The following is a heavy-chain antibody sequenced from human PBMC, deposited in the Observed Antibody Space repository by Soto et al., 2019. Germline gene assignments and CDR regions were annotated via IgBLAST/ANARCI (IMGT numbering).Heavy chain of an antibody. D-gene: IGHD5-12*01. CDR1: GFSFSAFE. J-gene: IGHJ3*01. CDR3: TKEKSVMNSGYDAFDL. Sequence: GGSLRLSCAASGFSFSAFEMNWVRQAPGKGPEWVAHIKSGGSFTLYAASVKGRFTISRDDADNSLYLQMNRLRAEDTALYYCTKEKSVMNSGYDAFDLWGRGTMVTVSS. CDR2: IKSGGSFT. V-gene: IGHV3-48*03.